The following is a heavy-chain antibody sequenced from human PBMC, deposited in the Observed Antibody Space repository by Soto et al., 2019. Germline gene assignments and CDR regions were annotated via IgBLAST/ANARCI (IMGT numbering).Heavy chain of an antibody. CDR1: GYAFTSYY. D-gene: IGHD2-2*01. CDR3: ASTRYCSSTSCSNEGGNWFDP. V-gene: IGHV1-46*01. J-gene: IGHJ5*02. Sequence: ASVKVSCKASGYAFTSYYMHWVRQAPGQGLEWMGIINPSGGSTSYAQEFQGRVTMTRDTSTSTVYMELSSLRSEDTAVYYCASTRYCSSTSCSNEGGNWFDPWGQGTLVTVSS. CDR2: INPSGGST.